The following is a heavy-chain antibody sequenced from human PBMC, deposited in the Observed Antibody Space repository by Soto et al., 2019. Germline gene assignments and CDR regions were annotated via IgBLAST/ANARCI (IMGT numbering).Heavy chain of an antibody. CDR2: IWYDGSNK. CDR3: ASEYCSGGRCYYYGMDV. CDR1: GFTFSSYG. J-gene: IGHJ6*02. V-gene: IGHV3-33*01. Sequence: QVQLLESGGGVVQPGRSLRLSCAASGFTFSSYGMHWFRQAPDKGLEWVAVIWYDGSNKYYADSVKGRFTISRDNSKNTLYLQINSLRAEETAVYYCASEYCSGGRCYYYGMDVWGQGTTVTVSS. D-gene: IGHD2-15*01.